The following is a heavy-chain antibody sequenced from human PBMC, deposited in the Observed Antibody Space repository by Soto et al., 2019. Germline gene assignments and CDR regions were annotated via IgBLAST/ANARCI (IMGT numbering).Heavy chain of an antibody. CDR3: AIDTPLNQYVLVPPDIADALDV. CDR1: GGSITKFS. D-gene: IGHD3-10*02. V-gene: IGHV1-69*06. Sequence: QVQLEQSGAEVKRPGSSVKVSCRPSGGSITKFSFSWVRQAPGQGLEWMGATIPVFGSAHYAQKFQGRLTIVADNSTSTVDMELTGLRTEDTAVYFSAIDTPLNQYVLVPPDIADALDVWGQGTMVTVS. CDR2: TIPVFGSA. J-gene: IGHJ3*01.